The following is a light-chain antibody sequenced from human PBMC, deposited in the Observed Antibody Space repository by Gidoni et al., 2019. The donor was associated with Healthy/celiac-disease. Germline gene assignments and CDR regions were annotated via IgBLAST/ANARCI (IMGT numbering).Light chain of an antibody. CDR1: SSDFGGYNY. Sequence: QPALTKPASVSGSPGHSITISCTGTSSDFGGYNYVSWYQQHPGKAPKLMIYEVLNRPSGVSNRFSGSKSGNTASLTSSGLQAEDEADYYCSSYTSSSTPLFGGGTKLTVL. J-gene: IGLJ3*02. CDR3: SSYTSSSTPL. CDR2: EVL. V-gene: IGLV2-14*01.